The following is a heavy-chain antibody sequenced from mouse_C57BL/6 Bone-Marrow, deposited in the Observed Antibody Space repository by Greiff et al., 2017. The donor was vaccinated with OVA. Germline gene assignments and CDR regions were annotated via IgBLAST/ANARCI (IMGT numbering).Heavy chain of an antibody. J-gene: IGHJ1*03. CDR2: ISSGGDYI. CDR3: TRRFTTVVAHWYFDV. Sequence: EVQLVESGEGLVKPGGSLKLSCAASGFTFSSYAMSWVRQTPEKRLEWVAYISSGGDYIYYADTVKGRFTISSDNARNTLYLQMGSLKSEDTAMYYCTRRFTTVVAHWYFDVWGTGTTVTVSS. D-gene: IGHD1-1*01. CDR1: GFTFSSYA. V-gene: IGHV5-9-1*02.